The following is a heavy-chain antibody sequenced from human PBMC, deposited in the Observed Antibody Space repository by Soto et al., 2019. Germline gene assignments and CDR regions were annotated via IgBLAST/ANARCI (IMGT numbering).Heavy chain of an antibody. Sequence: AFLLISDKVSVYKVTRLALHGLRKTKEKGLEWMGGFDPEDGETIYAQKFQGRVTMTEDTSTDTAYMELSSLRSEDTAVYYCATVSSMNNGTPHDFSFMAVWGNGTTVTVSS. CDR2: FDPEDGET. D-gene: IGHD1-1*01. CDR1: VYKVTRLA. CDR3: ATVSSMNNGTPHDFSFMAV. J-gene: IGHJ6*03. V-gene: IGHV1-24*01.